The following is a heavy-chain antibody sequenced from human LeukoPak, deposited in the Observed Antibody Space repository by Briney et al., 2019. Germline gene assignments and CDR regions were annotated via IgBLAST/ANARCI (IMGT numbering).Heavy chain of an antibody. CDR3: ARVEIQLWLNRLDY. CDR1: GFTFDDYA. V-gene: IGHV3-9*01. J-gene: IGHJ4*02. D-gene: IGHD5-18*01. CDR2: ISWNSGSI. Sequence: GGSLRLSCAASGFTFDDYAMHWVRQAPGKGLEWVSGISWNSGSIGYADSVKGRFTISRDNAKNSLYLQMNSLRAEDTAVYYCARVEIQLWLNRLDYWGQGTLVTVSS.